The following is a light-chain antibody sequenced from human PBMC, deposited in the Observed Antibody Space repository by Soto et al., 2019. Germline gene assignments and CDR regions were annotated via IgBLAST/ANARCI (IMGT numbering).Light chain of an antibody. J-gene: IGKJ2*01. Sequence: EIVMTQSPATLSVSPGERATRSCRASQSVSSNLAWYQQKPGQAPRLLIYGASTRATGIPARFSGSGYGTEFTLTISSLQSEDFAVYYCQQYNNWPPYTFGQGIKLEIK. CDR2: GAS. V-gene: IGKV3-15*01. CDR1: QSVSSN. CDR3: QQYNNWPPYT.